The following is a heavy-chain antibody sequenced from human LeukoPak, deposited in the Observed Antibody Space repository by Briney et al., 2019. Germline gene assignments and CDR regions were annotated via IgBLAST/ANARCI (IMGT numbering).Heavy chain of an antibody. Sequence: ASVKVSCKASGYTFTAYYVHWVRQAPGQGLEWMGIINPSGGSTSYAQKFQGRVTMTRDTSTSTVYMELSSLRSEDTAVYYCARAGYYDYSGSNLDYWGQGTLVTVSS. D-gene: IGHD3-22*01. CDR2: INPSGGST. CDR3: ARAGYYDYSGSNLDY. V-gene: IGHV1-46*01. CDR1: GYTFTAYY. J-gene: IGHJ4*02.